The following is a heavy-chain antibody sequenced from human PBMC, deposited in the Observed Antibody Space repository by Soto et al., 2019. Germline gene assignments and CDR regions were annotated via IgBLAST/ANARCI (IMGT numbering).Heavy chain of an antibody. CDR1: GYTLTELC. D-gene: IGHD3-3*01. Sequence: ASVKVSCKVSGYTLTELCMHWVRQAPGKGLEWMGGFDPEDGETIYAQKFQGRVTMTEDTSTDTAYMELSSLRSEDTAVYYCATASLRGITIFGVVLLSGMDVWGQGTTVTVSS. CDR2: FDPEDGET. J-gene: IGHJ6*02. V-gene: IGHV1-24*01. CDR3: ATASLRGITIFGVVLLSGMDV.